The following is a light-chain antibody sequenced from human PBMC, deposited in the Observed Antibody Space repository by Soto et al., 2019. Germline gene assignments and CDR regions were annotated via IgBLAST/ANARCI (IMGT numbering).Light chain of an antibody. CDR3: AAWDDSLIRYV. V-gene: IGLV1-44*01. J-gene: IGLJ3*02. CDR1: NSNIGKNT. Sequence: QSVLTQSPSASGTPGQRVNISCSGSNSNIGKNTVSWYQHLPGTAPKLLIYRNDQRSSGVPDRFSGSKSGTSASLAISGLQSEDEADYYCAAWDDSLIRYVFGVGTKLTVL. CDR2: RND.